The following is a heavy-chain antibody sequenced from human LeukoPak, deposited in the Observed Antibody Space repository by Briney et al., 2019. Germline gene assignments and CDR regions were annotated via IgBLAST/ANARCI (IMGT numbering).Heavy chain of an antibody. V-gene: IGHV4-38-2*01. J-gene: IGHJ6*03. CDR1: GYSISSGYY. D-gene: IGHD4-17*01. CDR2: IYHSGNT. Sequence: KPSETLSLTCAVSGYSISSGYYWGWIRQPPGKGLEWIGNIYHSGNTYYNPSLKSRVTISVDTSKNQFSLKLSSVTASDTAVYYCARISPYYGVYPQYYYYYMGVWRKGTTVTVSS. CDR3: ARISPYYGVYPQYYYYYMGV.